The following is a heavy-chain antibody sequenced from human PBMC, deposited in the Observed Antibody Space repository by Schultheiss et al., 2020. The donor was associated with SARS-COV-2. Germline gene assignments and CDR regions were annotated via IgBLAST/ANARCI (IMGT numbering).Heavy chain of an antibody. D-gene: IGHD4-23*01. CDR1: GFTFSTYA. J-gene: IGHJ6*02. CDR2: ISASGGNT. CDR3: ARAIVTGRWGMDV. Sequence: GGSLRLSCGASGFTFSTYAMSWVRQAPGKGLKWVSAISASGGNTYYADSVKGRFTISRDNAKNSLYLQMNSLRAEDTAVYYCARAIVTGRWGMDVWGQGTTVTVSS. V-gene: IGHV3-23*01.